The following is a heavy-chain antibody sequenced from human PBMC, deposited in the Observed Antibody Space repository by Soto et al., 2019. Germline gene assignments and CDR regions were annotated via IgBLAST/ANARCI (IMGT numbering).Heavy chain of an antibody. Sequence: SETLSLTCAVYGGSFSGYYWSWIRQHPGKGLEWIGYIYYSGSTYYNPSLKSRVTISVDTSKNQFSLKLSSVTAADTAVYYCASLTRGGYYYYYGVDVWGQGTTVTVSS. J-gene: IGHJ6*02. D-gene: IGHD7-27*01. CDR2: IYYSGST. CDR3: ASLTRGGYYYYYGVDV. CDR1: GGSFSGYY. V-gene: IGHV4-31*11.